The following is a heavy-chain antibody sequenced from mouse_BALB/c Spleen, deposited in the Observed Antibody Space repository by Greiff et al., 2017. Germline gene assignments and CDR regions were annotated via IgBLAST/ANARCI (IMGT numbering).Heavy chain of an antibody. V-gene: IGHV5-9-4*01. Sequence: EVNLVESGGGLVKPGGSLKLSCAASGFTFSSYAMSWVRQSPEKRLEWVAEISSGGSYTYYPDTVTGRFTISRDNAKNTLYLEMSSLRSEDTAMYYCAREGNSAYWGQGTLVTVSA. CDR1: GFTFSSYA. CDR2: ISSGGSYT. J-gene: IGHJ3*01. D-gene: IGHD2-1*01. CDR3: AREGNSAY.